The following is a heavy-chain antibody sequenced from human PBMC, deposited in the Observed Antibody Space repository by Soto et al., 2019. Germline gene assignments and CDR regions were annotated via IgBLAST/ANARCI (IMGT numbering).Heavy chain of an antibody. J-gene: IGHJ5*02. Sequence: ASVKVSCKASGYTFTSYGISWVRQAPGQGLEWMGWISAYNGNTNYAQKLQGRVTMTTDTSTSTAYMELRSLRSDDTAVCYCALLWFGDSNWFDPWGQGTLVTVS. CDR1: GYTFTSYG. D-gene: IGHD3-10*01. CDR3: ALLWFGDSNWFDP. V-gene: IGHV1-18*01. CDR2: ISAYNGNT.